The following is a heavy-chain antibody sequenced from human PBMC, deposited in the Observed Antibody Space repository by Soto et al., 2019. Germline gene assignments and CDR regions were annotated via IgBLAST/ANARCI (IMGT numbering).Heavy chain of an antibody. CDR3: AKDGCSGGSCYSGSYYYYYMDV. CDR2: ISGSGGST. V-gene: IGHV3-23*01. CDR1: GFTFRSYA. Sequence: PGGSMRISCAACGFTFRSYAMSGVRQAPGKGLEWVSAISGSGGSTYYADSVKGRFTISRDNSKNTLYLQMNSLRAEDTAVYYCAKDGCSGGSCYSGSYYYYYMDVWGKGTTVTVSS. D-gene: IGHD2-15*01. J-gene: IGHJ6*03.